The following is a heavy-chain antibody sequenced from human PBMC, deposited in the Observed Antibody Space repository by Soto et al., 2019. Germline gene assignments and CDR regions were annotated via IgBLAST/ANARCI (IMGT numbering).Heavy chain of an antibody. CDR2: ISWDGGST. Sequence: PGGSLRLSCAASGFTFDDYTMHWVRQAPGKGVEWVSLISWDGGSTYYADSVKGRFTISRDNSKNSLYLQMNSLRTEDTALYYCAKDKADFWSGYLDYWGQGTLVTVSS. D-gene: IGHD3-3*01. V-gene: IGHV3-43*01. CDR1: GFTFDDYT. J-gene: IGHJ4*02. CDR3: AKDKADFWSGYLDY.